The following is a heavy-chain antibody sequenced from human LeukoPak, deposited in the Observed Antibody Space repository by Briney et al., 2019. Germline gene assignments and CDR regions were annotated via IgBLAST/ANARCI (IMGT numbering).Heavy chain of an antibody. Sequence: ASVKVSCKASGYTFTSYGISWVRQAPGQGLEWMGWISAYNGNTNYAQKLQGRVTMTTDTSTSTAYMELRSLRSDDTAVYYCARDPLAVAGTENDAFDIWGQGTMVTVSS. CDR2: ISAYNGNT. V-gene: IGHV1-18*01. J-gene: IGHJ3*02. CDR3: ARDPLAVAGTENDAFDI. D-gene: IGHD6-19*01. CDR1: GYTFTSYG.